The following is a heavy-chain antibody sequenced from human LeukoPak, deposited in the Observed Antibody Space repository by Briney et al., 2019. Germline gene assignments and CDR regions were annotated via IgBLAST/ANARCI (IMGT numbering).Heavy chain of an antibody. CDR3: ARGEFFWRLYGSGSPYGTDV. CDR2: INHSGST. CDR1: GFTFSNYG. D-gene: IGHD3-10*01. V-gene: IGHV4-34*01. J-gene: IGHJ6*02. Sequence: LRLSCAASGFTFSNYGMHWARQPPGKGLEWIGEINHSGSTNYNPSLKSRVTISVDTSKNQFSLKLSSVTAADTAVYYCARGEFFWRLYGSGSPYGTDVWGQGTTVTVSS.